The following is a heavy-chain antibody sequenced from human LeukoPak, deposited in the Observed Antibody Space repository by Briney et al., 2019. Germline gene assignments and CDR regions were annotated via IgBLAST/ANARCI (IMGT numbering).Heavy chain of an antibody. CDR2: IWYDGSNK. Sequence: PGRSLRLSCAASGFTFSSYGMHWVRQAPGKGLEWVAVIWYDGSNKYYADSVKGRFTISRDNSKNTLYLQMNSLRAEDTAVYYCARDYRKYCSSTSCHGYFQHWGQGTLVTVSS. CDR3: ARDYRKYCSSTSCHGYFQH. D-gene: IGHD2-2*01. V-gene: IGHV3-33*01. CDR1: GFTFSSYG. J-gene: IGHJ1*01.